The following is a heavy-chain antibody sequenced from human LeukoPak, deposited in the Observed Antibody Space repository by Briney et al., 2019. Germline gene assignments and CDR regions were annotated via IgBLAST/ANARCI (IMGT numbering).Heavy chain of an antibody. CDR2: IYYSGST. J-gene: IGHJ4*02. V-gene: IGHV4-30-4*01. D-gene: IGHD2-15*01. CDR3: ARRCSGGACYYAIDY. Sequence: SETLSLTCTVSGGSISSGDYYWSWIRQPPGKGLEWIGYIYYSGSTYYNPSLKSRVTISVDTSKNQFSLKLSSVTAADTAVYYCARRCSGGACYYAIDYWGQGTLVTVSS. CDR1: GGSISSGDYY.